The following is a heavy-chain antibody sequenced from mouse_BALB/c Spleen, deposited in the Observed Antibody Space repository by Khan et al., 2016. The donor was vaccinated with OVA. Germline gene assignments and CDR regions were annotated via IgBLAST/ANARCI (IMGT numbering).Heavy chain of an antibody. CDR3: VRDGAYHRNDGWFAY. D-gene: IGHD2-14*01. CDR1: GYTFTSYT. Sequence: QVRLQQSGAELTRPGASVKMSCKASGYTFTSYTIHWIKLRPGQGLEWIGYINPSNGYTNYNQKFKDKATLTADKSSTTAYMELSSLTSDDSALXNCVRDGAYHRNDGWFAYWGQGTLVTVSA. J-gene: IGHJ3*01. CDR2: INPSNGYT. V-gene: IGHV1-4*01.